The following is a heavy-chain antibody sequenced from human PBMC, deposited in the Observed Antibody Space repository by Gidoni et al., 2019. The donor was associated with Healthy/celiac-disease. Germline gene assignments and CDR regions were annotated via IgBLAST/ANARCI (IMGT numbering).Heavy chain of an antibody. CDR3: ARNYGDYDAFDI. Sequence: EVQLVASGGGLVQPRGSLRLSCAASGFTFSSYDMHWVRQATGKGLEWVSAIGTAGDTYYPGSVKGRFTISRENAKNSLYLQMNSLRAGDTAVYYCARNYGDYDAFDIWGQGTMVTVSS. CDR2: IGTAGDT. D-gene: IGHD4-17*01. V-gene: IGHV3-13*04. J-gene: IGHJ3*02. CDR1: GFTFSSYD.